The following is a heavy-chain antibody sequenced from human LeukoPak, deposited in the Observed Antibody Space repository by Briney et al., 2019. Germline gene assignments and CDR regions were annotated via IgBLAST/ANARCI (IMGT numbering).Heavy chain of an antibody. V-gene: IGHV3-21*01. CDR3: ARGLQTLPGLGYPIGGRYQLAPHYYYYMDV. CDR1: GFTFSSYS. CDR2: ISSSSSYI. D-gene: IGHD2-2*01. J-gene: IGHJ6*03. Sequence: GGSLRLSCAASGFTFSSYSMNWVRQAPGKGLEWVSSISSSSSYIYYADSVKGRFTISRDNAKNSLYLQMNSLRAEDTAVYYCARGLQTLPGLGYPIGGRYQLAPHYYYYMDVWGKGTTVTVSS.